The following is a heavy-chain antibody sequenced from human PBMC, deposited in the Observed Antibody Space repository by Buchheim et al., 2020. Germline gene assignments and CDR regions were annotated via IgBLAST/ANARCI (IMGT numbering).Heavy chain of an antibody. Sequence: EVQLVESGGGLVQPGGSLRLSCVASGFTLSSYWMHWVRQVPGKGLVWVSRMNEDGSTTDYADSVKGRFTISRDNAKNTLYLEMNSLRAEDTAVYYCVKDMFGNLDYWGQGTL. CDR2: MNEDGSTT. CDR3: VKDMFGNLDY. J-gene: IGHJ4*02. CDR1: GFTLSSYW. V-gene: IGHV3-74*01. D-gene: IGHD3-10*02.